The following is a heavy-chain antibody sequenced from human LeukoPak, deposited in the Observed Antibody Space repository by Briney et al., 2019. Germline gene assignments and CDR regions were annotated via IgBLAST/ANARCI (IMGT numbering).Heavy chain of an antibody. J-gene: IGHJ4*02. Sequence: SAKVSCKASGGTFSSYAISWVRQAPGQGLEWMGGIIPIFGTANYAQKFQGRVTITTDESTSTAYMELSSLRSEDTAVYYCARGGEMATIDFDYWGQGTLVTVSS. D-gene: IGHD5-24*01. CDR1: GGTFSSYA. CDR3: ARGGEMATIDFDY. V-gene: IGHV1-69*05. CDR2: IIPIFGTA.